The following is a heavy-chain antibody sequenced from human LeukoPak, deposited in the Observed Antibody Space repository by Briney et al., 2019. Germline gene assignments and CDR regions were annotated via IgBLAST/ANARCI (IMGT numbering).Heavy chain of an antibody. V-gene: IGHV4-4*02. Sequence: SETLSLTCAVSGGSISSSNWWSWVHQPPGQGLEWIGEIYHSGSTNYNPSLKSRVTISVDKSKNQFSLKLSSVTAADTAVYYCARVSSGATTVDYWGQGTLVTVSS. CDR3: ARVSSGATTVDY. CDR2: IYHSGST. D-gene: IGHD1-26*01. CDR1: GGSISSSNW. J-gene: IGHJ4*02.